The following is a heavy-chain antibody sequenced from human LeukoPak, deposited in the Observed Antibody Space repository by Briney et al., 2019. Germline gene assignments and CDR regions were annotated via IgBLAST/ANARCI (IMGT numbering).Heavy chain of an antibody. CDR3: ARVPRLGYCSGGSCYGFGRYYYYYYMDV. D-gene: IGHD2-15*01. V-gene: IGHV4-59*01. Sequence: SETLSLTCTVSGGSISSYYWSWIRQPPGKGLEWIGYIYYSGSTNYNPSLKSRVTISVDTSKNQFSLKLSSVTAADTAVYYCARVPRLGYCSGGSCYGFGRYYYYYYMDVWGKGTTVTVSS. CDR1: GGSISSYY. J-gene: IGHJ6*03. CDR2: IYYSGST.